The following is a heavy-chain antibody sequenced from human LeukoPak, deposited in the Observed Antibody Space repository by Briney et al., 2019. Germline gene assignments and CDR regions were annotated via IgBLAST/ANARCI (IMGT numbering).Heavy chain of an antibody. CDR3: ARATTVVRWGYYYYGMDV. CDR2: IYYSGST. D-gene: IGHD4-23*01. CDR1: GGSISRGDYY. Sequence: PSETLSLTCTVSGGSISRGDYYWGWIRQPPGKGLEWIGYIYYSGSTYYNPSLKSRVTISVDTSKNQFSLKLSSVTAADTAVYYCARATTVVRWGYYYYGMDVWGQGTTVTVSS. V-gene: IGHV4-30-4*01. J-gene: IGHJ6*02.